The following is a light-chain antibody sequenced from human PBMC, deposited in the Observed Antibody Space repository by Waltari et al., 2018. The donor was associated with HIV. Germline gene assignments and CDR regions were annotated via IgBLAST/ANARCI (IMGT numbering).Light chain of an antibody. CDR2: GVS. CDR1: QTINNY. V-gene: IGKV1-39*01. J-gene: IGKJ2*01. Sequence: QSPSSLSASAGDRVTMTCRTSQTINNYLNWYQQQPGKAPKLLIFGVSTLQSGLPSRFRGNGSGTFFTLTINSLQPEDSATYYCQQSYTTLPYTFGQGTKLEI. CDR3: QQSYTTLPYT.